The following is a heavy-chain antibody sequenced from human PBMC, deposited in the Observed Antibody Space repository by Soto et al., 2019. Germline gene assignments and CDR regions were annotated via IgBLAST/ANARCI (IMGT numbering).Heavy chain of an antibody. J-gene: IGHJ6*02. D-gene: IGHD3-3*01. Sequence: QPGGSLRLSCAASGFTFSDYAMTWVRQAPGEGLEWVAVICDSGSNKYYADSVKGRFTISRDNSKNTLYLQMNSLRAEDTAVYYCATLRFLEWLPDYYGMDVWGQGTTVTVSS. V-gene: IGHV3-30*04. CDR3: ATLRFLEWLPDYYGMDV. CDR2: ICDSGSNK. CDR1: GFTFSDYA.